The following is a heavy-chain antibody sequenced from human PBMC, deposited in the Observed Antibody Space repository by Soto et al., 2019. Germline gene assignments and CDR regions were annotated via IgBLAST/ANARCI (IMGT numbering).Heavy chain of an antibody. CDR3: ARRFGEYVDWLDP. J-gene: IGHJ5*02. CDR1: GGSISNSGHY. D-gene: IGHD3-3*01. Sequence: QVQLQESGPGLVKPSQTLSLTCTVSGGSISNSGHYWSWIRQPPGKGLEWIGYIYYSGSTYYTPSLKSRVTLSVDTSKHQFSLKLSSVTVADTAVYYCARRFGEYVDWLDPWGQGTLVTVSS. CDR2: IYYSGST. V-gene: IGHV4-31*03.